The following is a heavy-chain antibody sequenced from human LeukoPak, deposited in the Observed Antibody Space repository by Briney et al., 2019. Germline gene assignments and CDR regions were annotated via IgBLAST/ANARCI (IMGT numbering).Heavy chain of an antibody. CDR3: ARVYCASWYFDL. V-gene: IGHV4-4*07. J-gene: IGHJ2*01. CDR1: GGSMSSYY. CDR2: VYPSGST. D-gene: IGHD1-26*01. Sequence: KPSETLSLTCTVSGGSMSSYYWSWLRQPAGKGLEWIGRVYPSGSTNYSPSLQSRVTMSVDTSKSQFSLKLNSVTAAHTAVYYCARVYCASWYFDLWGRGTLVTVSS.